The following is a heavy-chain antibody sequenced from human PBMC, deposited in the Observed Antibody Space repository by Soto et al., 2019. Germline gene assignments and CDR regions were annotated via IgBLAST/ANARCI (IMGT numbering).Heavy chain of an antibody. CDR2: IIPILGIA. J-gene: IGHJ5*02. Sequence: ASVKVSCKASGGTFSSYTISWVRQAPGQGLEWMGRIIPILGIANYAQKFQGRVTITADKSTSTAYMELSSLRSEDTAVYYCARGLNSGLVIIESWFDPWGQGTLVTVSS. V-gene: IGHV1-69*02. D-gene: IGHD3-9*01. CDR1: GGTFSSYT. CDR3: ARGLNSGLVIIESWFDP.